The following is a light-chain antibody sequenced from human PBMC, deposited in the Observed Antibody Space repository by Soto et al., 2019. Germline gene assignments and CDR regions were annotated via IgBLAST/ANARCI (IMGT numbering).Light chain of an antibody. CDR1: SSDVGGYNC. V-gene: IGLV2-8*01. Sequence: QSALTQPPSASGSPVQSVTISCTGTSSDVGGYNCVSWYQQHPGKAPKLMIYEVSKRPSGVPDRFSGSKSGNTAALTVSGLQAEDDADYYCSSYAGSNIPVVFGGGTKLTVL. J-gene: IGLJ2*01. CDR2: EVS. CDR3: SSYAGSNIPVV.